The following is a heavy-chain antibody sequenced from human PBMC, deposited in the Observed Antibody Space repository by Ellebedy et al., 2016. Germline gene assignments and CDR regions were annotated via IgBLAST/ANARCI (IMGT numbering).Heavy chain of an antibody. D-gene: IGHD2-15*01. V-gene: IGHV1-2*02. J-gene: IGHJ3*02. CDR3: ARVAQWLILAEASDI. CDR2: LNPNTGGT. CDR1: GYTFSDYY. Sequence: ASVKVSXKASGYTFSDYYIHWVRQAPGQGLEWLGWLNPNTGGTNYGYKFQGRVTMARDTSINTVYMQMSRLRSDDTAVYYCARVAQWLILAEASDIWGQGTMVTVSS.